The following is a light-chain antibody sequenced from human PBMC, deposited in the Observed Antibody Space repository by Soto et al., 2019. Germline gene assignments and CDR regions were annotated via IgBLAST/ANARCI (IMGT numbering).Light chain of an antibody. V-gene: IGLV1-40*01. CDR3: QGYDNRLSGSVV. CDR2: GNT. CDR1: SSNIGAGYD. Sequence: QSVVTQPPSVSGAPGQRVTISCTGSSSNIGAGYDVHWYQQLPGTAPRLLIYGNTNRPSGVSDRFSGSKSGTSASLAITGLQAEDEADYYCQGYDNRLSGSVVFGGGTKLTVL. J-gene: IGLJ2*01.